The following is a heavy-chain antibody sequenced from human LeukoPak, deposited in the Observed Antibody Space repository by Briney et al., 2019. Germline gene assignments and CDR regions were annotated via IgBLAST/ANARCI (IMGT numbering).Heavy chain of an antibody. Sequence: PGGSLRLSCAASGFTFSSYAMHWVRQAPGKGLEYVSAISSNGGSTYYANSVKGRFTSSRDNSKNTLYLQMGSLRAEDMAVYYCAIENLVYAFDIWGQGTMVTVSS. CDR3: AIENLVYAFDI. CDR2: ISSNGGST. J-gene: IGHJ3*02. CDR1: GFTFSSYA. V-gene: IGHV3-64*01.